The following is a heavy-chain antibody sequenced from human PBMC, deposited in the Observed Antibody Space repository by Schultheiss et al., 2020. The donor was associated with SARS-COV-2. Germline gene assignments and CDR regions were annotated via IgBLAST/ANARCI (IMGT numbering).Heavy chain of an antibody. Sequence: GESMKISCKGSGYSFTSYWISWVRQMPGKGLEWMGIIYPGDSDTRYSPSFQGQVTISADKSISTAYLQWSSLKGSDTAMYYCARHRYSSSSLLYCYYGMDVWGQGTTVTVSS. V-gene: IGHV5-51*01. CDR2: IYPGDSDT. CDR1: GYSFTSYW. D-gene: IGHD6-6*01. CDR3: ARHRYSSSSLLYCYYGMDV. J-gene: IGHJ6*02.